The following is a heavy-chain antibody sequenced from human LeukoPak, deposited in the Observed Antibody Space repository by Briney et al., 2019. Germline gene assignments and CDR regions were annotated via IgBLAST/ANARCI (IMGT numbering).Heavy chain of an antibody. CDR1: GGSFSGYY. CDR2: INHSGST. V-gene: IGHV4-34*01. J-gene: IGHJ4*02. CDR3: ARGRMWYSSGWYYFDY. D-gene: IGHD6-19*01. Sequence: SETLSPTCAVYGGSFSGYYWSWIRQPPGKGLEWIGEINHSGSTNYNPSLKSRVTISVDTSKNQFSLKLSSVTAADTAVYYCARGRMWYSSGWYYFDYWGQGTLVTVSS.